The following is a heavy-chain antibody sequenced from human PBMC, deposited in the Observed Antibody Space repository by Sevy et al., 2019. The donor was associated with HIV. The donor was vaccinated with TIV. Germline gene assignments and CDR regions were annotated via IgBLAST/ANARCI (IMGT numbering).Heavy chain of an antibody. Sequence: SETLSLTCTVSGYSISSGYYWGWIRQPPGKGLEWIGTIYHSGRTSSNPSLKSRVTISVDTSKNQFSLKLTSVTAADTAVYYCVRAGSRQPDLEYYLDYWGQGTLVTVSS. CDR2: IYHSGRT. J-gene: IGHJ4*02. CDR1: GYSISSGYY. V-gene: IGHV4-38-2*02. CDR3: VRAGSRQPDLEYYLDY. D-gene: IGHD6-13*01.